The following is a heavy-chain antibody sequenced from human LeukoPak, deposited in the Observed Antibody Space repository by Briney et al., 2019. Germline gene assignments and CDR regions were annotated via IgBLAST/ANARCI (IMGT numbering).Heavy chain of an antibody. D-gene: IGHD3-22*01. CDR2: IYTSGST. CDR3: ARKPLRGDSSGYYWMLGGQRGFYFDY. V-gene: IGHV4-4*07. J-gene: IGHJ4*02. Sequence: SETLSLTCTVSGGSISSYYWSWIRQPAGKGLEWIGRIYTSGSTNYNPSLKSRVTMSVDTSKNQFSLKLSSVTAADTAVYYCARKPLRGDSSGYYWMLGGQRGFYFDYWGQGTLVTVSS. CDR1: GGSISSYY.